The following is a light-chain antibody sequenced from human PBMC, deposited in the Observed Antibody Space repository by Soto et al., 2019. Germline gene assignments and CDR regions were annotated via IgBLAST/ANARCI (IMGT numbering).Light chain of an antibody. CDR1: QSVSSSY. V-gene: IGKV3-20*01. CDR3: QQTNSIPIT. CDR2: GAS. J-gene: IGKJ5*01. Sequence: EIVLTQSPGTLSLSPGERATLSCRASQSVSSSYLAWYQQKPGQAPRLLIYGASSRATGIPDRFSGSGSGTDFTLTISSLQPEDFATYYCQQTNSIPITFGQGTRLEIK.